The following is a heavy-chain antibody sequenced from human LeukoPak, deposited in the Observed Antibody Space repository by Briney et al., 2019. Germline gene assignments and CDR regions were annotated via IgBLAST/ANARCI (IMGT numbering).Heavy chain of an antibody. V-gene: IGHV3-74*01. D-gene: IGHD2-2*01. CDR1: GFTFSSNW. CDR2: INGDGNST. CDR3: TRTEYCSPTSCKYASF. Sequence: GGSLRLSCAVSGFTFSSNWMHWVRQAPGKGLVWVSQINGDGNSTNYADSVKGRFTISRDNAKNTLYLQMNSLRAEDTAVYYCTRTEYCSPTSCKYASFWGQGTMVTVSS. J-gene: IGHJ3*01.